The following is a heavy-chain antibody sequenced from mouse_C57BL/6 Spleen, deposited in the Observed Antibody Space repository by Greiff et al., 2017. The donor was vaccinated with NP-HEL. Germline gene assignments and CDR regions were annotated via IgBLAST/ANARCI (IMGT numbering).Heavy chain of an antibody. V-gene: IGHV14-1*01. J-gene: IGHJ3*01. CDR1: GFNIKDYY. CDR3: TAHYGSSGFAY. D-gene: IGHD1-1*01. Sequence: EVQLQQSGAELVRPGASVKLSCTASGFNIKDYYMHWVKQRPEQGLEWIGRIDPEDGDTEYAPKFQGKATMTADTSSNTAYLQLSSLTSEDTACYYCTAHYGSSGFAYWGQGTLVTVSA. CDR2: IDPEDGDT.